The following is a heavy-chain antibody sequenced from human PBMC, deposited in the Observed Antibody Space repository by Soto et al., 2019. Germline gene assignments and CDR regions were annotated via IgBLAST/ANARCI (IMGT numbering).Heavy chain of an antibody. CDR3: AKLLHNSYYNVMDV. J-gene: IGHJ6*02. V-gene: IGHV3-23*01. Sequence: GGSLRLCCAASGFTFSNSGMRWVRQAPGQGLEWVSSIGPSGNTYYSDAVKGRFTISRDISKNTLFLQMDSLRAEDTATYYCAKLLHNSYYNVMDVWGQGTTVTVSS. CDR2: IGPSGNT. CDR1: GFTFSNSG. D-gene: IGHD4-4*01.